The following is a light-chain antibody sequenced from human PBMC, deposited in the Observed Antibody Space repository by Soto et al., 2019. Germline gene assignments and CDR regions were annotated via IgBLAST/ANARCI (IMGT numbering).Light chain of an antibody. V-gene: IGKV3-20*01. CDR3: QQYGSSPLFT. CDR1: QSVSSRY. CDR2: DAS. Sequence: EIVLTQSPGTLSLSPGERATLSCRASQSVSSRYLAWYQQKPGQAPRLLIYDASTRATGIPGRCSGSGSGTDFTLTISRLEPEDFAMYYCQQYGSSPLFTFGPGTKVNIK. J-gene: IGKJ3*01.